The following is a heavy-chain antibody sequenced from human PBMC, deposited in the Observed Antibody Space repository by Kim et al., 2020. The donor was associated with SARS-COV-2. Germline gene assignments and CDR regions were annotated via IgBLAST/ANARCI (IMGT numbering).Heavy chain of an antibody. J-gene: IGHJ4*02. CDR1: GGSICSSY. Sequence: SETLSLTCTVSGGSICSSYWSWIRQPPGKGLEYIGDIDYSGTNDYNPPLKGRVTLSVDTSKNQLSLRLTAVTPADTAIYYCARGAHIIVEWRQGTLVTVSS. CDR2: IDYSGTN. D-gene: IGHD3-22*01. V-gene: IGHV4-59*01. CDR3: ARGAHIIVE.